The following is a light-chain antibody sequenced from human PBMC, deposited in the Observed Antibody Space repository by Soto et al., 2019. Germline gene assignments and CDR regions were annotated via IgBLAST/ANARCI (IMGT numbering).Light chain of an antibody. J-gene: IGLJ3*02. CDR1: SSDVGGYNY. Sequence: QSALTQPRSVSGSPGQSVTISCTGTSSDVGGYNYVSWYQQHPGKAPKLMIYDVSKRPSGVPDRFSGSKSGNTASLTISGLQAEDEADYYCQSYDSSLSDWVFGGGTKLTVL. CDR3: QSYDSSLSDWV. CDR2: DVS. V-gene: IGLV2-11*01.